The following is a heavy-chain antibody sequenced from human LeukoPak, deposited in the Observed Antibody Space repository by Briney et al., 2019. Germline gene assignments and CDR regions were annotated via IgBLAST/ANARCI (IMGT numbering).Heavy chain of an antibody. J-gene: IGHJ3*02. V-gene: IGHV4-4*07. CDR1: GGSLNNYY. CDR2: IYTRGST. Sequence: SETLSLTCTVSGGSLNNYYWSWIRQPAGKGLEWNGRIYTRGSTNYNPSLKSRDTMSVDTSKNQFSLMLSSVTAADTAVYYCARGRYCSADICSGGDAFDIWGQGTMVSVSS. CDR3: ARGRYCSADICSGGDAFDI. D-gene: IGHD2-15*01.